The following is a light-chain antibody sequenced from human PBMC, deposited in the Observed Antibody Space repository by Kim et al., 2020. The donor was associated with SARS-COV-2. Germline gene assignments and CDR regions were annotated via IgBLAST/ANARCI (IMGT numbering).Light chain of an antibody. CDR3: QQYTSSPWT. J-gene: IGKJ1*01. CDR2: GTS. V-gene: IGKV3-20*01. CDR1: QSVGSTY. Sequence: SPGERATLSCKASQSVGSTYLTWYHQRPGQAPRRLIYGTSTRATGIPDRFSGSGSGTDFTLTISRLGPEDFAVYYCQQYTSSPWTFGQGTKVDIK.